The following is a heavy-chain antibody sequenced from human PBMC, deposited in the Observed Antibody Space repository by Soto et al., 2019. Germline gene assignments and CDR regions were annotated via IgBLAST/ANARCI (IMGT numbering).Heavy chain of an antibody. Sequence: EVQLLESGGGLVQPGGSLRLSCAASGFTFSSYAMSWVRQAPGKGLEWVSAISGSGGSTYYADSVKGRFTISRDKSKNPVYLQMNSLRAEDTAVYYGAKDRYYQAVAGSWGQGTLVTVSS. CDR3: AKDRYYQAVAGS. D-gene: IGHD6-19*01. J-gene: IGHJ4*02. CDR1: GFTFSSYA. V-gene: IGHV3-23*01. CDR2: ISGSGGST.